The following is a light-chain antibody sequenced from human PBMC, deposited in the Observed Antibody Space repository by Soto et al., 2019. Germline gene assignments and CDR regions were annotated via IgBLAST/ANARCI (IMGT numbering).Light chain of an antibody. V-gene: IGKV3-15*01. CDR1: QSVSSN. CDR2: GAS. CDR3: QQYNNWPSWT. Sequence: EMVMTQCPAPRSGSPGERATRSCRASQSVSSNLAWYQQKPGQAPRLLIYGASTRATGIPARFSGSGSGTEFTLTISSLQSEDFAVYYCQQYNNWPSWTFGQGTKVDIK. J-gene: IGKJ1*01.